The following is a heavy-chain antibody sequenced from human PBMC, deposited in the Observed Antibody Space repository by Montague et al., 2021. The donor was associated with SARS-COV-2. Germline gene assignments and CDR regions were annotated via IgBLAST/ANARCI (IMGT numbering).Heavy chain of an antibody. CDR2: IYYSGXT. Sequence: SETLSLTCTVSGGSISSSSYYWGWIRQPPGKGLEWIGSIYYSGXTXYXXXXKXRVTISVDTSKNQFSLKLSSVTAADTAVYYCARHERQWLRLYPYYFDYWGQGTLVTVSS. J-gene: IGHJ4*02. D-gene: IGHD5-12*01. CDR1: GGSISSSSYY. V-gene: IGHV4-39*01. CDR3: ARHERQWLRLYPYYFDY.